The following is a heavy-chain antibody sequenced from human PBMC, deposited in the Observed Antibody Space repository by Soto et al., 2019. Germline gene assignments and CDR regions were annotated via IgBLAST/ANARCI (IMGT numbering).Heavy chain of an antibody. Sequence: SLKISCAASGFTFSDYYMSWIRQAPGKGLEWVSYISSSGSTIYYADSVKGRFTISRDNAKNSLYLQMNSLRAEDTAVYYCARTPQYYYDSSGPGYWGQGTLVTVSS. V-gene: IGHV3-11*01. J-gene: IGHJ4*02. CDR3: ARTPQYYYDSSGPGY. CDR2: ISSSGSTI. CDR1: GFTFSDYY. D-gene: IGHD3-22*01.